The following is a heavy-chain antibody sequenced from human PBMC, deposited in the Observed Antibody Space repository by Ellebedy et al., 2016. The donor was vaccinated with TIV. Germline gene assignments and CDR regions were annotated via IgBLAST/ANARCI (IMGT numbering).Heavy chain of an antibody. V-gene: IGHV3-23*01. CDR1: GFTFRSYA. CDR3: ARRKSSGLPVPDY. Sequence: GGSLRLSCAASGFTFRSYAMSWVRQAPGKGLEWVSAISGSGGSTYYADSVKGRFTISRDNAKNSLYLQMNSLRAEDTAVYYCARRKSSGLPVPDYWGQGTLVTVSS. D-gene: IGHD3-22*01. CDR2: ISGSGGST. J-gene: IGHJ4*02.